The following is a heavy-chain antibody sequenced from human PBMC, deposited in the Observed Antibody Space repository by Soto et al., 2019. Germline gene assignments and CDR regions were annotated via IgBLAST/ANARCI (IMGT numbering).Heavy chain of an antibody. Sequence: QVQLVESGGGVVQPGRSLRLSCAASGFTFSSYGMHWVRQAPGKGLEWGAVIWYDGSNKYYADSVKGRFTISRDNSKNTLYLQMNSLRAEDTAVYYCARAHSTYFDYWGQGTLVTVSS. J-gene: IGHJ4*02. CDR2: IWYDGSNK. CDR1: GFTFSSYG. V-gene: IGHV3-33*01. CDR3: ARAHSTYFDY.